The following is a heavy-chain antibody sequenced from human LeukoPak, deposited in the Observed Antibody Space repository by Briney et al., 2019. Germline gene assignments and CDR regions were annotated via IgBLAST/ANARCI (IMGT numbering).Heavy chain of an antibody. CDR1: GDSVSSNSAT. J-gene: IGHJ6*02. D-gene: IGHD2-8*02. Sequence: SQTLSLTCAISGDSVSSNSATWTWIRQSPSRGLEWLGGTYFRSKCYNDSAESVKSRISINPDTSKNQFSLQLSSVTPEDTAVYYGARGLLVGHPYYGAMDVWGQGTTVSVSS. CDR2: TYFRSKCYN. V-gene: IGHV6-1*01. CDR3: ARGLLVGHPYYGAMDV.